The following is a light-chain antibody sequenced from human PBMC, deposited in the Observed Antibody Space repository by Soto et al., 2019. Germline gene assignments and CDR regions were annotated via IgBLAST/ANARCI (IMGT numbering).Light chain of an antibody. J-gene: IGKJ2*01. CDR3: QQYSNWPPLYT. V-gene: IGKV3-15*01. Sequence: EIVMTQSPATLSVSPGEEPTLSGRAGRRFPSSLACNQQSPGLPPRPLIYDASTRATGIPDRFSGSGSGTDFTLTISSLQSADFAVYYCQQYSNWPPLYTFGRGTKLEIK. CDR1: RRFPSS. CDR2: DAS.